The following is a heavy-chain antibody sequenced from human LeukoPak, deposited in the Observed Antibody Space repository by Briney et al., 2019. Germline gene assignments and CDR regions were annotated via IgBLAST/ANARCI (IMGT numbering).Heavy chain of an antibody. CDR2: INHSGST. D-gene: IGHD1-26*01. V-gene: IGHV4-34*01. CDR1: GGSFSGYY. CDR3: GVVGATVHY. Sequence: SETLSLTCAVYGGSFSGYYWSWIRQPPGKGLEWIGEINHSGSTNYNPSLKSRVTISVDTSKNQFSLKLSSVTAADTAVYYCGVVGATVHYWGQGTLVTVSS. J-gene: IGHJ4*02.